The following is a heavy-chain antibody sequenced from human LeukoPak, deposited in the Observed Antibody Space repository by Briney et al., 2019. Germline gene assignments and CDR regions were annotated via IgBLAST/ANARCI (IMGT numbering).Heavy chain of an antibody. J-gene: IGHJ4*02. CDR1: GFTIRNYW. D-gene: IGHD3-10*01. Sequence: GGSLRLSCAASGFTIRNYWMNWVRQAPGEGLEWVANINQDGSVEHYVDSVKGRFTISRDNAKNSLYLQMNTLGAEDTAVYYCARDCCASGSHDYWGQGALVTVSS. CDR3: ARDCCASGSHDY. V-gene: IGHV3-7*04. CDR2: INQDGSVE.